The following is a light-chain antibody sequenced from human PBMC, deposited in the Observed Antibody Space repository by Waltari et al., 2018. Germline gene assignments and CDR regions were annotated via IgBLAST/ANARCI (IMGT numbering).Light chain of an antibody. J-gene: IGKJ1*01. V-gene: IGKV3-20*01. CDR1: QSVGRP. Sequence: EIGLTQSPGPLSLSPGEIATLSGRASQSVGRPLAWYQQKPGQAPRLLIYGPSSRATGIPDRFSGGGSGTDFSLTISRLEPEDFAAYHCQPYVSLPVTFGQWTKVEIK. CDR2: GPS. CDR3: QPYVSLPVT.